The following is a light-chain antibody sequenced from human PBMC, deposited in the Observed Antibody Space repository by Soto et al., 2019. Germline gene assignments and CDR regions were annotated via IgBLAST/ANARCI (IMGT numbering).Light chain of an antibody. J-gene: IGKJ1*01. CDR2: DAS. Sequence: ERVMTQSPLTLSVYPGETATLSCRASQSVSSYLAWYQQKPGQAPRLLIYDASNRATGIPARFSGSGSGTDFTLTISSLEPEDFAVYYCQQRSNWPRTFGQGTKVDIK. CDR3: QQRSNWPRT. CDR1: QSVSSY. V-gene: IGKV3-11*01.